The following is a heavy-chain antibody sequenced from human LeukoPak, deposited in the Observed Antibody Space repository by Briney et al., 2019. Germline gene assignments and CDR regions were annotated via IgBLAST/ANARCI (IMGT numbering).Heavy chain of an antibody. CDR3: ANLGDYVWGSYRYAGY. J-gene: IGHJ4*02. Sequence: GGSLRLSCAASGFTFSSYGMHWVRQAPGKGLEWVAFIRYDGSNKYYADSVKGRFTISRDNSKNTLYLQMNSLRAEDTAVYYCANLGDYVWGSYRYAGYWGQGTLVTVSS. V-gene: IGHV3-30*02. D-gene: IGHD3-16*02. CDR2: IRYDGSNK. CDR1: GFTFSSYG.